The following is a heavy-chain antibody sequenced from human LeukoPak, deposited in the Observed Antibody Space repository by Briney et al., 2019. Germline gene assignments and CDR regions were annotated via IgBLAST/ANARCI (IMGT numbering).Heavy chain of an antibody. Sequence: SETLSLTCTVSGGSISSYYWSWIRQPPGKGLEWIGYIYYSGSTNYNPSLKSRVTMSVDTSKNQFSLKLSSVTAADTAVYYCARDEGLRYYDSSGFWDWGQGTLVTVSS. CDR3: ARDEGLRYYDSSGFWD. CDR1: GGSISSYY. J-gene: IGHJ4*02. D-gene: IGHD3-22*01. CDR2: IYYSGST. V-gene: IGHV4-59*12.